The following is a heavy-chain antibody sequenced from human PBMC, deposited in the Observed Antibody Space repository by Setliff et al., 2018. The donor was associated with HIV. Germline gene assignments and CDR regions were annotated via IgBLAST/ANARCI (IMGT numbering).Heavy chain of an antibody. CDR2: INWNGDST. Sequence: GASVKVSCAASGFTFDDYGMSWVRQAPGKGLEWVSGINWNGDSTGYADLVKGRFTISRDSAKNSLYLQMNSLRAEDTALYYCARGFRDGYILSDMWGQGTMVTVSS. D-gene: IGHD5-12*01. V-gene: IGHV3-20*04. J-gene: IGHJ3*02. CDR3: ARGFRDGYILSDM. CDR1: GFTFDDYG.